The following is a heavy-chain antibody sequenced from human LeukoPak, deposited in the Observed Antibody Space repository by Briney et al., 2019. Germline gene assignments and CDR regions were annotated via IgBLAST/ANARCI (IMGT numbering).Heavy chain of an antibody. J-gene: IGHJ4*02. Sequence: SETLPLTCAVYGGSISGYYWSWIRHPPGKGREGVGEIHYTGATSYNPSLKSRATISIETSKNQVSLKLSSVTAADTAVYYCTRGNILSGYCFDFWGQGALVTVSS. CDR3: TRGNILSGYCFDF. D-gene: IGHD3-9*01. CDR1: GGSISGYY. CDR2: IHYTGAT. V-gene: IGHV4-34*01.